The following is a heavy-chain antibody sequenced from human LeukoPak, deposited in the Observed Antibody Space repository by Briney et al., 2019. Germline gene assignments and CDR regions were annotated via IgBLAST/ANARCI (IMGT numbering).Heavy chain of an antibody. D-gene: IGHD3-3*01. J-gene: IGHJ5*02. CDR3: ARDSKTPYDFWSGYYGNWFDP. V-gene: IGHV3-7*01. CDR2: IKQDGSEI. CDR1: GFTFSSYW. Sequence: GGSLRLSCAASGFTFSSYWMSWVRQAPGKGLEWVANIKQDGSEIYYVESVKGRFTISRDNAKNSLYLQVNSLRAEDTAVYYCARDSKTPYDFWSGYYGNWFDPWGQGTLVTVSS.